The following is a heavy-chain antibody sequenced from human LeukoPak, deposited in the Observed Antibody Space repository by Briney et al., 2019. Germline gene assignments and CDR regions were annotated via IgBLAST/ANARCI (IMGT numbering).Heavy chain of an antibody. CDR2: IYSGGST. CDR1: GFTVSSNY. J-gene: IGHJ4*02. V-gene: IGHV3-53*01. Sequence: GGSLRLSCAASGFTVSSNYMNWVRQAPGKGLEWVSVIYSGGSTYYADSVKGRFTISRDNSKNTLYLQMNSLRAEDTAVSYCARGLGPYYDILTGYYGGYYFDYWGQGTLVTVSS. CDR3: ARGLGPYYDILTGYYGGYYFDY. D-gene: IGHD3-9*01.